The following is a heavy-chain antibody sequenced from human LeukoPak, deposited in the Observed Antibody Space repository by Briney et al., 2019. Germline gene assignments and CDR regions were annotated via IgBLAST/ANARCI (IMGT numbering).Heavy chain of an antibody. CDR3: AKDQRKTYYYDSSGYYSFDY. J-gene: IGHJ4*02. V-gene: IGHV3-23*01. Sequence: GGSLRLSCAASGFTFSSYAMSWVRQAPGKGLEWVSAISGSGGSTCYADSVKGRFTISRDNSKNTLYLQMNSLRAEDTAVYYCAKDQRKTYYYDSSGYYSFDYWGQGTLVTVSS. CDR2: ISGSGGST. CDR1: GFTFSSYA. D-gene: IGHD3-22*01.